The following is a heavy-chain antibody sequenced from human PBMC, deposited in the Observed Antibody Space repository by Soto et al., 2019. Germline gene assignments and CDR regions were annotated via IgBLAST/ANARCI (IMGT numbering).Heavy chain of an antibody. CDR2: IYYSGST. D-gene: IGHD1-7*01. V-gene: IGHV4-59*01. CDR1: GGSISSYY. J-gene: IGHJ5*02. Sequence: LSLTCTVSGGSISSYYWSWIRQPPGKGLEWIGYIYYSGSTNYNPSLKSRVTISVDTSKNQFSLKLSSVTAADTAVYYCARCHGITGTTQGNWFDPWGQGTLVTVSS. CDR3: ARCHGITGTTQGNWFDP.